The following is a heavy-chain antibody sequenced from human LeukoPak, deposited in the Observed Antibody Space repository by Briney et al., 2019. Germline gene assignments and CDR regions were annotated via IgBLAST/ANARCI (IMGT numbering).Heavy chain of an antibody. CDR3: ARDIVATTVRIDS. Sequence: SSETLSLTCTVSSGSISSYYWSWIRQPPGKGLEWIGEINHSGSTNYNPSLKSRVTISVDTSKNQFSLKLSSVTAADTAVYYCARDIVATTVRIDSWGQGTLVTVSS. J-gene: IGHJ4*02. CDR2: INHSGST. D-gene: IGHD5-12*01. CDR1: SGSISSYY. V-gene: IGHV4-34*01.